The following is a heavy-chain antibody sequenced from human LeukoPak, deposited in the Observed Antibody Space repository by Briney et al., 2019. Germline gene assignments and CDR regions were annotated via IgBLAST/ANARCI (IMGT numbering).Heavy chain of an antibody. CDR3: ARVPLPVAGKGSLDWIDP. J-gene: IGHJ5*02. V-gene: IGHV1-8*01. D-gene: IGHD6-19*01. CDR1: GYTFTSYD. CDR2: MNPNSGNT. Sequence: ASVKVSCKASGYTFTSYDINWVRQATGQGLEWMGWMNPNSGNTGYAQRFQGRVTMTRNTSISTAYIELSSLTSEDTAVYYCARVPLPVAGKGSLDWIDPWGQGTLVTVSS.